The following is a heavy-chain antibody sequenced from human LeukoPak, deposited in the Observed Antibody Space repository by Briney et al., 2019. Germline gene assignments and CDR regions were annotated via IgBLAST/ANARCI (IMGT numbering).Heavy chain of an antibody. V-gene: IGHV3-74*01. CDR2: INSDGSST. CDR1: GFSFSSTW. D-gene: IGHD3-10*01. J-gene: IGHJ4*02. Sequence: PGGSLRLPCAASGFSFSSTWMHWVRQPPGKGLVWVSRINSDGSSTSYADSVKGRFTISRDNAKNTLYLQMNSLRAEDTAVYYCARESYGSGSSLDYWGQGTLVTVSS. CDR3: ARESYGSGSSLDY.